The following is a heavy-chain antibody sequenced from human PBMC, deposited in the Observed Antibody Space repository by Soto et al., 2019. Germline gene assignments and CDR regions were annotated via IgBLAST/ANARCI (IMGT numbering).Heavy chain of an antibody. V-gene: IGHV4-59*11. Sequence: QVQLQESGPGLVKPSETLSLTCTVSGGSISNHYWSWIRQPPGKGLEWIGYIYYKGNTNYNPSPKSRVTMSVDTSKNQISLKLRSVTAADTAVYYCTRANWYSEYWGQGTLVTVSS. J-gene: IGHJ4*02. CDR2: IYYKGNT. CDR3: TRANWYSEY. D-gene: IGHD7-27*01. CDR1: GGSISNHY.